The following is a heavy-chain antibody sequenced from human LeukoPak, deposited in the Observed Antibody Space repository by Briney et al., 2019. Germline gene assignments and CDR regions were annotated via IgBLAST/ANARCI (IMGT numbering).Heavy chain of an antibody. CDR2: IWYDGSKQ. J-gene: IGHJ5*02. CDR1: GFTFSSYG. Sequence: GRSLRLSCAASGFTFSSYGMHWVRQAPGKGLEWVALIWYDGSKQYYAHPVKGRFTISRDNSKNTLHLQMNSRRGEGTAVFYCARLIGWSRFDPWGQGALVTVSS. V-gene: IGHV3-33*08. D-gene: IGHD6-19*01. CDR3: ARLIGWSRFDP.